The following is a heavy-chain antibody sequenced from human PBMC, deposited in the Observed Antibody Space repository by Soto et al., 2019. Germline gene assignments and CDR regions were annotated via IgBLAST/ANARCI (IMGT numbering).Heavy chain of an antibody. D-gene: IGHD3-22*01. Sequence: QVERVQSGAEVKKPGSSWKVSGQASEDTLRNYAISWWRKALGKGLEGMGGIIPIFGTANYAQKFQGRVTITADTSANTVYLELSSLRSEDTAVYYCASTKYDSSAYYYWYLGLWGRGTLVTVSS. J-gene: IGHJ2*01. V-gene: IGHV1-69*06. CDR2: IIPIFGTA. CDR3: ASTKYDSSAYYYWYLGL. CDR1: EDTLRNYA.